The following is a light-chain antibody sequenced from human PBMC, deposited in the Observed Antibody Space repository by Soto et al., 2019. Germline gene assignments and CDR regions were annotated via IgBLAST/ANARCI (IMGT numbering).Light chain of an antibody. V-gene: IGKV3-20*01. CDR3: QQYGSSGT. Sequence: ETVWMQYQGTRSLSRGVRATLSCRASQSVSNNYLAWYEQKPGQAPRLLIYGASNRATGIPDRFSGSGSGTDFTLTISRLEPEDFAVYYCQQYGSSGTFGQGTRLEI. CDR2: GAS. CDR1: QSVSNNY. J-gene: IGKJ5*01.